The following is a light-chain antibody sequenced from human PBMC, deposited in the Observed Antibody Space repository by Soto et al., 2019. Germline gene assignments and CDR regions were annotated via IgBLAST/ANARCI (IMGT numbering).Light chain of an antibody. CDR1: QSVGRS. CDR3: QQYDNWPLT. V-gene: IGKV3-11*01. CDR2: DAS. Sequence: EIVLTQSPATLSLSPGERATLSCRASQSVGRSLAWYQQKPGQAPRLLIYDASNRATGIPPRFSGSGSGTDFTLTISSLEPEDFAVYYCQQYDNWPLTFGGGTKVEI. J-gene: IGKJ4*01.